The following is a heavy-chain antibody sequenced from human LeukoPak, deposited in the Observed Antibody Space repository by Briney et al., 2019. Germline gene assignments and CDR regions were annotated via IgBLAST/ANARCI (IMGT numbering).Heavy chain of an antibody. D-gene: IGHD3-16*02. V-gene: IGHV4-34*01. CDR2: INHSGST. Sequence: PSETLSLTCAVYGGSFSGYYWSWIRQPPGKGLEWIGEINHSGSTNYNPSLKSRVTISVDTSKNQFSLKLSSVTAADTAVYYCARGGFIGDYYYGMDVWGQGTTVTVSS. J-gene: IGHJ6*02. CDR1: GGSFSGYY. CDR3: ARGGFIGDYYYGMDV.